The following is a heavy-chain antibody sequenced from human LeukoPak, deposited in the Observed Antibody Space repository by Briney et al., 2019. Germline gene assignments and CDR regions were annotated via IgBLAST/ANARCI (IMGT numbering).Heavy chain of an antibody. J-gene: IGHJ6*03. V-gene: IGHV4-34*01. CDR2: INRSGST. CDR3: ARARGYSYGSYYYYYYMDV. CDR1: GGSFSGYY. Sequence: SETLSLTCAVYGGSFSGYYWSWIHQPPGKGLEWIGEINRSGSTNYNPSLKSRVTISVDTSKNQFSLKLSSVTAADTAVYYCARARGYSYGSYYYYYYMDVWGKGTTVTVSS. D-gene: IGHD5-18*01.